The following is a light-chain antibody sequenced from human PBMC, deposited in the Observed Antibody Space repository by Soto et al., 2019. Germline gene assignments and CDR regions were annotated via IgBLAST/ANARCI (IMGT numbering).Light chain of an antibody. CDR2: GAS. CDR1: LSVSSSY. V-gene: IGKV3-20*01. Sequence: EIVLTQSPGTLSLSPGERATLSCRASLSVSSSYLAWYQQKPGQAPRLLIYGASSRATGIPDRFSGSGSGTDFTLTISRLEPEDFAVYYCQQYGSSPQTFGQGTKV. CDR3: QQYGSSPQT. J-gene: IGKJ1*01.